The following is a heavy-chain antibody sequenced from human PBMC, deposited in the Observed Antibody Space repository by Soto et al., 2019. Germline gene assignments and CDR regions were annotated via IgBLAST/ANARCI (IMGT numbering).Heavy chain of an antibody. V-gene: IGHV3-33*01. J-gene: IGHJ4*02. Sequence: GGSLRLSCAASGFTFSSYGMHWVRQAPGKGLEWVAVIWYDGSNKYYADSVKGRFTISRDNSKNTLYLQMNSLRAEDTAVYYCARDGNIVVVPANEYYFDYWGQGTLVTVSS. CDR2: IWYDGSNK. D-gene: IGHD2-2*01. CDR1: GFTFSSYG. CDR3: ARDGNIVVVPANEYYFDY.